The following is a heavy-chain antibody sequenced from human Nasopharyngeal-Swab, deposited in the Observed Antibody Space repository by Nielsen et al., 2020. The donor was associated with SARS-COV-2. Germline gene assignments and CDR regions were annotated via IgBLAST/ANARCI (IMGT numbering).Heavy chain of an antibody. V-gene: IGHV3-48*03. Sequence: LKISCTASGFTFSSNEMNWVRQAPGKGLEWLSYISSTGNTRYYADSVKGRFTISRDNAKNSLYLQMNSLRAEDTAVYYCAREAYYDFWSGSHNAFDIWGQGTMVTVSS. CDR2: ISSTGNTR. J-gene: IGHJ3*02. D-gene: IGHD3-3*01. CDR3: AREAYYDFWSGSHNAFDI. CDR1: GFTFSSNE.